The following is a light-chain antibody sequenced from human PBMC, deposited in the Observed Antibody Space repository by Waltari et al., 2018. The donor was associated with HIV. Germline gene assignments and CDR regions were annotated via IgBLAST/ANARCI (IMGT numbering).Light chain of an antibody. Sequence: QSALTQPASVSGSPGQSITISCSGSRSDVGGYNYVSWYQQHPGKAPKLMIYDVSDRPSGVSNRFSGSKSDNTASLTISGLQTDDEADYYCSSYTSSYTVIFGGGTKLTVL. J-gene: IGLJ2*01. CDR2: DVS. CDR3: SSYTSSYTVI. V-gene: IGLV2-14*01. CDR1: RSDVGGYNY.